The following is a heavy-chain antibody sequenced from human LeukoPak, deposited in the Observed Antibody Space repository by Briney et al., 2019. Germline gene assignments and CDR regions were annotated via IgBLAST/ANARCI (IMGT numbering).Heavy chain of an antibody. CDR2: INHSGGT. CDR1: GGSFSGYY. V-gene: IGHV4-34*01. CDR3: ARGRGRYFDWAGHDY. D-gene: IGHD3-9*01. J-gene: IGHJ4*02. Sequence: SETLSLTCAVYGGSFSGYYWSWIRQPPGKGLEWIGEINHSGGTNYNPSLKSRVTISVDTSKNQFSLKLSSVTAADTAVYYCARGRGRYFDWAGHDYWGQGTLVTVSS.